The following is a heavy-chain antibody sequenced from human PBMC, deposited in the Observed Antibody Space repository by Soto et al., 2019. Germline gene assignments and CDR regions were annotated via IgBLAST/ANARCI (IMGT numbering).Heavy chain of an antibody. D-gene: IGHD3-10*01. V-gene: IGHV4-30-2*06. CDR1: GGSVTSGVHS. Sequence: QLQLQESGSGLVKPSQTLSLTCTVSGGSVTSGVHSWNWIRLSPERGLEWIGCIYHSGTTYYNPSLQSRITMSVDTSKNQFSLKLSSVTAADTAIYYCARDRKVRGWVAPWGQGTLVIVSS. CDR3: ARDRKVRGWVAP. J-gene: IGHJ5*02. CDR2: IYHSGTT.